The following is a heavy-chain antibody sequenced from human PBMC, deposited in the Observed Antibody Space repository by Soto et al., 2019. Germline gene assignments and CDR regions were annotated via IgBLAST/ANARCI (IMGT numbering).Heavy chain of an antibody. CDR1: RVTFSNYG. J-gene: IGHJ4*02. D-gene: IGHD3-22*01. CDR2: ISYDGTNQ. V-gene: IGHV3-30*03. CDR3: ALPRRRYDSRGYHILDY. Sequence: QVQLVESGGGVVQPGRSLRLSCAASRVTFSNYGMHWVRQAPGKGLEWVAAISYDGTNQYYADSVKGRFTISRDNSKNTLYLEMHNLRPEDTAVYYCALPRRRYDSRGYHILDYWGQGTLVTVSS.